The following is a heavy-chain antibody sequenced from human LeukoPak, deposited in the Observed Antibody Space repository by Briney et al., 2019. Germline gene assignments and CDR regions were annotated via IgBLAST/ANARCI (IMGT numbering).Heavy chain of an antibody. J-gene: IGHJ4*02. CDR3: AKELDTMFFDY. D-gene: IGHD3-10*02. CDR1: GFKFDRYT. V-gene: IGHV3-43*01. Sequence: GGSLRLSCATSGFKFDRYTIHWVRQAPGKGLEWVSPAGWAGGTTFYSDSVRGRFTISRDSGRKSVYLQMNSLTTDDTAFYFCAKELDTMFFDYWGQGALVTVSS. CDR2: AGWAGGTT.